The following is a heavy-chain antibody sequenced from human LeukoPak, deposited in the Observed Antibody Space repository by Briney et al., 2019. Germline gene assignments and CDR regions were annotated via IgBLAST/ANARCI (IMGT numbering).Heavy chain of an antibody. D-gene: IGHD1-26*01. CDR3: ARGTGGGSYSYYYYYYMDV. CDR2: IYYSGIT. CDR1: GGSISSSSYY. Sequence: SETLSLTCTVSGGSISSSSYYWGWIRQPPGKGLEWIGSIYYSGITNYNPSLKSRVTISVDTSKNQFSLKLSSVTAADTAVYYCARGTGGGSYSYYYYYYMDVWGKGTTVTVSS. J-gene: IGHJ6*03. V-gene: IGHV4-39*07.